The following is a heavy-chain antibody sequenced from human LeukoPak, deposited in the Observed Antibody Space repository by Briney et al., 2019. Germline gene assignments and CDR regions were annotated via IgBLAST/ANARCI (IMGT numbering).Heavy chain of an antibody. CDR1: GFTFRRYW. D-gene: IGHD6-6*01. Sequence: PGGSLRLSCEASGFTFRRYWMHWLRPAPGKGLVWVSRINIDESSTTYAASVKGRFTISRDNPKNTLYLKMNSLRAEDPAVSYCASLFLCYGCSTSSDSFNIWGQGTMLTVSS. V-gene: IGHV3-74*01. CDR2: INIDESST. J-gene: IGHJ3*02. CDR3: ASLFLCYGCSTSSDSFNI.